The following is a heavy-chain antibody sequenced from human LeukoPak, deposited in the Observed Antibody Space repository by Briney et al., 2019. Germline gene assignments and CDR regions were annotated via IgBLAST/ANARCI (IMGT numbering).Heavy chain of an antibody. CDR3: ARAVWKDYDYIWGSYRLAPGFDY. V-gene: IGHV4-34*01. Sequence: PSETLSLTCAVYGGSFSGYYWSWIRQPPGKGLEWIGEINHSGSTNYNPSLKSRVTISVDTSKNQFSLKLSSVTAADTAVYYCARAVWKDYDYIWGSYRLAPGFDYWGQGTLVTVSS. J-gene: IGHJ4*02. CDR2: INHSGST. D-gene: IGHD3-16*02. CDR1: GGSFSGYY.